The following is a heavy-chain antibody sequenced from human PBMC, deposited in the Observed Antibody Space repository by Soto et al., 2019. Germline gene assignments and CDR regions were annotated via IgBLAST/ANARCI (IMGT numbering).Heavy chain of an antibody. CDR1: GCSFTRYW. V-gene: IGHV5-51*01. D-gene: IGHD2-2*01. Sequence: PGESLKISCTASGCSFTRYWIGWVRQMPGKGLEWMGIVYPGDSDSRYSPSFQGQVTISADKSITTAYLQWSSLKASDTAMYYCARRSTSDAFDIWGQGTMVTVSS. CDR2: VYPGDSDS. CDR3: ARRSTSDAFDI. J-gene: IGHJ3*02.